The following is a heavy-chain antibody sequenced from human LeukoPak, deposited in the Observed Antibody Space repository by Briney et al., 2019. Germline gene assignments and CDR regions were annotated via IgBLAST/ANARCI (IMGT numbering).Heavy chain of an antibody. CDR3: ARGHLRGYSGYDFDY. Sequence: SQTLSLTCTVSGGSISRGGYYWSWIRQHPGKGLEWIGYIYYSGSTYYNPSLKSRVTISVDTSKNQFSLKLSSVTAADTAVYYCARGHLRGYSGYDFDYWGQGTLVTVSS. J-gene: IGHJ4*02. V-gene: IGHV4-31*03. CDR1: GGSISRGGYY. D-gene: IGHD5-12*01. CDR2: IYYSGST.